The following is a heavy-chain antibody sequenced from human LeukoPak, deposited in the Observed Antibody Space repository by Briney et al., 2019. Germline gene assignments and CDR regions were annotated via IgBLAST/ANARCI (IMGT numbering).Heavy chain of an antibody. D-gene: IGHD6-19*01. Sequence: GGSLRLSCAASGFTFNTYAMTWVRQAPGKGLEWVPSISYSGDTTDYADSVKGRLIISRDNSKNTLGLQMNSLRDEDTAIYYCARGTLAGYFLGYWGRGTLVTVSS. V-gene: IGHV3-23*01. J-gene: IGHJ4*02. CDR2: ISYSGDTT. CDR1: GFTFNTYA. CDR3: ARGTLAGYFLGY.